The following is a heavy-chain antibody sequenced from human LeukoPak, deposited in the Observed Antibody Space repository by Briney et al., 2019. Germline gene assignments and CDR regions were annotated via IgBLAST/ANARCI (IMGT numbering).Heavy chain of an antibody. D-gene: IGHD3-10*01. J-gene: IGHJ6*03. V-gene: IGHV4-34*01. CDR2: INHSRST. CDR3: ARQGWGLLWFGELSSRRCCYYYYYMDV. Sequence: SETLSLTCAVYGGSFSPCYWSWIRQSPDKGLEWIGEINHSRSTNYNPSLKSRVTISVDTSKNQFSLKLSSVTAADTAVYYCARQGWGLLWFGELSSRRCCYYYYYMDVWGKGTTVTISS. CDR1: GGSFSPCY.